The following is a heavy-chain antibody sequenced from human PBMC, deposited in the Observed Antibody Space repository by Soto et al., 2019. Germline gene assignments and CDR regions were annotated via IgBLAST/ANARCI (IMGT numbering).Heavy chain of an antibody. CDR2: IYYSGST. CDR3: ASAYDSSGYYFLSWFDP. V-gene: IGHV4-31*03. J-gene: IGHJ5*02. Sequence: SETLSLTCTVSGGSISSGGYYWSWIRQHPGKGLEWIGYIYYSGSTYYNPSLKSRVTISVDTSKNQFSLKPSSVTAADTAVYYCASAYDSSGYYFLSWFDPWGQGTLVTVSS. D-gene: IGHD3-22*01. CDR1: GGSISSGGYY.